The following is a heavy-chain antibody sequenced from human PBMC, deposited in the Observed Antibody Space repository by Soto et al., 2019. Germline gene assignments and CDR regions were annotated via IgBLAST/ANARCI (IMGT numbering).Heavy chain of an antibody. D-gene: IGHD5-12*01. CDR1: GYTFTSYY. CDR2: INPSGGST. J-gene: IGHJ6*02. V-gene: IGHV1-46*01. CDR3: ARGHSGYDGVYYYYYGMDV. Sequence: ASVKVSCKASGYTFTSYYMHWVRQAPGQGLEWMGIINPSGGSTSYAQKFQGRVTMTRDTSTSTVYMELSSLRSEDTAVYYCARGHSGYDGVYYYYYGMDVWGQGTTVTVS.